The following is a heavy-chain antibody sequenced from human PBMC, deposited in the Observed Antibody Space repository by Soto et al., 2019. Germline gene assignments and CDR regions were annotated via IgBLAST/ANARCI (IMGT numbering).Heavy chain of an antibody. J-gene: IGHJ6*02. V-gene: IGHV1-18*04. CDR2: ISDYNDNT. CDR1: GYTFSSYG. Sequence: AAVKVSCKASGYTFSSYGISWVRQPPGQGQEWMGWISDYNDNTNYAQKLQGRVTMTRDTSTSTDNMELRSLRAYYTAVYYCARYGRGYSSVWYTFCQEGYYYYGMDVWGQGTTVTV. D-gene: IGHD6-13*01. CDR3: ARYGRGYSSVWYTFCQEGYYYYGMDV.